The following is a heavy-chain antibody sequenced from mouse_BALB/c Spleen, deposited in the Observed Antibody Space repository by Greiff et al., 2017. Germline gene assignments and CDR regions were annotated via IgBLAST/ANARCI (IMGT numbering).Heavy chain of an antibody. Sequence: DVHLVESGGGLVKPGGSLKLSCAASGFAFSSYDMSWVRQTPEKRLEWVAYISSGGGSTYYPDTVKGRFTISRDNAKNTLYLQMSSLKSEDTAMYYCARHGGGLDYWGQGTTLTVSS. J-gene: IGHJ2*01. V-gene: IGHV5-12-1*01. CDR3: ARHGGGLDY. CDR2: ISSGGGST. CDR1: GFAFSSYD.